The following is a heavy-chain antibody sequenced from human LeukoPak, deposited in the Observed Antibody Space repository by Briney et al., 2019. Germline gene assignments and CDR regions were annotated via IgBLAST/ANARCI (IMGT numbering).Heavy chain of an antibody. Sequence: GGSLRLSCAASGFTFSSYSMNWVRQAPGKGLEWVSYISSSSSTIYYADSVKGRFTIYRDNAKNSLYLQMNSLRAEDTAVYYCATGDSSGYYEIDYWGRGTLVTVSS. D-gene: IGHD3-22*01. CDR3: ATGDSSGYYEIDY. V-gene: IGHV3-48*04. J-gene: IGHJ4*02. CDR2: ISSSSSTI. CDR1: GFTFSSYS.